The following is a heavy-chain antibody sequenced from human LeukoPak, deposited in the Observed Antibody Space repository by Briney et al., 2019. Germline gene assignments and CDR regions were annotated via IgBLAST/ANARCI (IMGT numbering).Heavy chain of an antibody. CDR2: FDPEQGDT. CDR1: GYNLTDVS. J-gene: IGHJ3*01. D-gene: IGHD1-26*01. Sequence: ASVTVSCTVSGYNLTDVSLHWVRQAPGGGLEWLGGFDPEQGDTAYSQKLQGRFTMTEDRSSDTAYIELRSLRFEDTAVYYCTTTIGVWVLRDAFHFWGRGTMVSVSS. CDR3: TTTIGVWVLRDAFHF. V-gene: IGHV1-24*01.